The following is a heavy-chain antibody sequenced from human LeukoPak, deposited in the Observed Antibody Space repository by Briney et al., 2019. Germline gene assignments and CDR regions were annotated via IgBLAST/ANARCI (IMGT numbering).Heavy chain of an antibody. CDR2: IRYDGSNK. J-gene: IGHJ4*02. Sequence: PGGSLRLSCAASGFTCSSYGMHWVRQAPGKGLEWGAFIRYDGSNKYYADSVKGRFTISRDNSKNTLYLQMNSLRAEDTAVYYCAKSDDGDGYNYGDYWGQGTLVTVSS. CDR3: AKSDDGDGYNYGDY. V-gene: IGHV3-30*02. D-gene: IGHD5-24*01. CDR1: GFTCSSYG.